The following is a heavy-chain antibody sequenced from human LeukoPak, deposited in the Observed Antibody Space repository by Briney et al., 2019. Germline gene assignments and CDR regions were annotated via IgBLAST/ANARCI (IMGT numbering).Heavy chain of an antibody. V-gene: IGHV1-69*13. J-gene: IGHJ5*02. D-gene: IGHD3-3*01. CDR2: IISIFGTA. CDR3: ARAKDFWSGYTLSNWFDP. CDR1: GGTFSSYA. Sequence: EASVNVSCKASGGTFSSYAISWVRQAPGQGLEWMGGIISIFGTANYAQKFQGRVTITADESTSTAYMELSSLRSEDTAVYYCARAKDFWSGYTLSNWFDPWGQGTLVTVSS.